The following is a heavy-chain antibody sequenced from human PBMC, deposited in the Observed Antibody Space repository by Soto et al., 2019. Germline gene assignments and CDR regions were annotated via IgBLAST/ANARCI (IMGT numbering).Heavy chain of an antibody. CDR3: ARSRGSYYSNFDS. CDR2: VIPILGAS. CDR1: ADTFTGXT. Sequence: QVQLVQSGAEVKKPGSSVKVSCKASADTFTGXTXXWXXXXXXXXLEWVGRVIPILGASNFAQKFQGRVTISADXSXDTAYMVLXXXTSXXXAVYYCARSRGSYYSNFDSWGQGTLVTVSS. V-gene: IGHV1-69*08. J-gene: IGHJ4*02. D-gene: IGHD3-10*01.